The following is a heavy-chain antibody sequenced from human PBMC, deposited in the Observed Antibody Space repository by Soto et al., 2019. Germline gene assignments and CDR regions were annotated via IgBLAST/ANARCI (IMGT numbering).Heavy chain of an antibody. Sequence: QVHLVESGGGVVQPGRSLRLSCVASGFTFSNYAMQWVRQAPGKGLEWIGGNIPIFGTANYAQKFQGRVTITADESTSTAYMELISLRSEDTAVYYCARAGGSGYDYGYYYGMDVWGQGTTVTVSS. V-gene: IGHV1-69*01. CDR2: NIPIFGTA. D-gene: IGHD5-12*01. CDR3: ARAGGSGYDYGYYYGMDV. CDR1: GFTFSNYA. J-gene: IGHJ6*02.